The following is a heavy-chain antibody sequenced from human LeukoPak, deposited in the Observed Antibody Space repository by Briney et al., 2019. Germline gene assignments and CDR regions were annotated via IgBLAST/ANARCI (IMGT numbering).Heavy chain of an antibody. CDR3: ARGYCIGGSCYLDY. CDR1: GGTFSSYT. Sequence: SVKVSCKASGGTFSSYTISWVRQAPGQGLEWMRRIIPILGIANYAQKFQGRVTITADKSTSTAYMELSSLRSEDTAVYYCARGYCIGGSCYLDYWGQGTLVTVSS. V-gene: IGHV1-69*02. J-gene: IGHJ4*02. CDR2: IIPILGIA. D-gene: IGHD2-15*01.